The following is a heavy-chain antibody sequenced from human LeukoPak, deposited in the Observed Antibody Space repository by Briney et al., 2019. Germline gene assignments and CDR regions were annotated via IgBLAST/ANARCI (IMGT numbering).Heavy chain of an antibody. V-gene: IGHV4-34*01. CDR3: ARDPSMVRGVSYFDY. CDR2: INHSGST. D-gene: IGHD3-10*01. CDR1: GGSFSGYY. Sequence: SETLSLTCAVYGGSFSGYYWSWIRQPPGKGLEWIGEINHSGSTNYNPSLKSRVTISVDTSKNQFSLKLSSVTAADTAVYYCARDPSMVRGVSYFDYWGQGTLVTVSS. J-gene: IGHJ4*02.